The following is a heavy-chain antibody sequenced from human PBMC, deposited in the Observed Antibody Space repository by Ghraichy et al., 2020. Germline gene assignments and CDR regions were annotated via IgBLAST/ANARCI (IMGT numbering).Heavy chain of an antibody. CDR3: AKGVVGYCTSSSCHAYDI. CDR2: VSGNGIDT. V-gene: IGHV3-23*01. D-gene: IGHD2-2*01. J-gene: IGHJ3*02. CDR1: GFTFSTYA. Sequence: GESLNISCAGSGFTFSTYAMSWVRRAPGKGLEWVSAVSGNGIDTYYGDSVKGRFTISRDNSKNTLYLQMNSLRAEDTAIYYCAKGVVGYCTSSSCHAYDIWGQGTLVTVSS.